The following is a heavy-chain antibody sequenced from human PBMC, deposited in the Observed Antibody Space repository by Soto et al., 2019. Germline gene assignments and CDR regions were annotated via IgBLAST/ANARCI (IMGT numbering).Heavy chain of an antibody. CDR1: GGTFSSYA. CDR2: IIPIFGTA. V-gene: IGHV1-69*12. CDR3: ARAAAHYYDIDAFDI. J-gene: IGHJ3*02. Sequence: VQLVQSGAEVKKPGSSVKVSCKASGGTFSSYAISWVRQAPGQGLEWMGGIIPIFGTANYAQKFQGRVTITAEESTSTAYMELSSMRSEDTAVYYCARAAAHYYDIDAFDIWGQGTMVTVSS. D-gene: IGHD3-22*01.